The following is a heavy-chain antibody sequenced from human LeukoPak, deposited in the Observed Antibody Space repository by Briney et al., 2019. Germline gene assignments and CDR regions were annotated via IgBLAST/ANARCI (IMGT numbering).Heavy chain of an antibody. J-gene: IGHJ4*02. Sequence: SETLSLTCTVSGGSFSSYYWSWIRQPPGKGLEWIGYIYYSGSTNYNPSLKSRVTISVDTSKNQFSLKLSSVTATDTSEYYCASDMRIAGYKASNSGFDYWGQGTLVTVSS. CDR2: IYYSGST. CDR3: ASDMRIAGYKASNSGFDY. V-gene: IGHV4-59*01. CDR1: GGSFSSYY. D-gene: IGHD5-24*01.